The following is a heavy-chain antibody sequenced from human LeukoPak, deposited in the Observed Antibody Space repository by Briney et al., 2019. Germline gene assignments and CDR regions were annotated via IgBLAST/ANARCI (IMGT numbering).Heavy chain of an antibody. CDR2: ISAYNGNT. Sequence: ASVKVSCKASGYTFTSYGISWVRQAPGQGLEWMGWISAYNGNTNYAQKLRGRVTMTTDTSTSTAYMELRSLRSDDTAVYYCARAASTDYCSSTSCYMVPSAFDIWGQGTMVTVSS. V-gene: IGHV1-18*01. CDR1: GYTFTSYG. J-gene: IGHJ3*02. CDR3: ARAASTDYCSSTSCYMVPSAFDI. D-gene: IGHD2-2*02.